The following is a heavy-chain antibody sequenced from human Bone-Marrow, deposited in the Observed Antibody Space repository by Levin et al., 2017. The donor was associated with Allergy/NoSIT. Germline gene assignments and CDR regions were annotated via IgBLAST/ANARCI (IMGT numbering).Heavy chain of an antibody. CDR3: ATLPAMVQGVISVPDI. J-gene: IGHJ3*02. D-gene: IGHD3-10*01. V-gene: IGHV1-69*01. Sequence: KISCKASGGTFSSYAISWVRQAPGQGLEWMGGIIPIFGTANYAQKFQGRVTITADESTSTAYMELSSLRSEDTAVYYCATLPAMVQGVISVPDIWGQGTMVTVSS. CDR2: IIPIFGTA. CDR1: GGTFSSYA.